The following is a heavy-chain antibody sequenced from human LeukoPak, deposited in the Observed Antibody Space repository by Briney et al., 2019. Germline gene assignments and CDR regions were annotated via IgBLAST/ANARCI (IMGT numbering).Heavy chain of an antibody. V-gene: IGHV3-53*01. J-gene: IGHJ6*03. CDR1: AFTVSSNY. CDR2: IYSGGST. CDR3: ASGSGSYRTPYYYMDV. Sequence: GPSLRLSCAASAFTVSSNYMSWVRQDPGRGLEWVSVIYSGGSTYYADSVKGRFTISRDNSKNTLYLQMNSLRAEDTAVYYCASGSGSYRTPYYYMDVWGKGTTVTVYS. D-gene: IGHD3-10*01.